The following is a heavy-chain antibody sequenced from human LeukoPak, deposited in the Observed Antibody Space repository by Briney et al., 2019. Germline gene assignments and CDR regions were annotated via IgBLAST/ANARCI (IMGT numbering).Heavy chain of an antibody. CDR1: GGSFSGYY. J-gene: IGHJ4*02. CDR3: ARGRGGYYYGSANKY. D-gene: IGHD3-10*01. CDR2: INHSGST. Sequence: PSETLSLTCAVYGGSFSGYYLSWIRQPPGKGLEWIGEINHSGSTNYNPPLRSRVTISVDTSKTQFSLKLSSVTAADTAVYYCARGRGGYYYGSANKYWGQGTLVTVSS. V-gene: IGHV4-34*01.